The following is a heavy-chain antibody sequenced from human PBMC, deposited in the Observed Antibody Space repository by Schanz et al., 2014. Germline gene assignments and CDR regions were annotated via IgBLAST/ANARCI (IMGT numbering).Heavy chain of an antibody. D-gene: IGHD1-1*01. V-gene: IGHV3-48*01. CDR2: IIYNGGTI. Sequence: EVQLVESGGGLVQPGGSLRLSCTASGFTFSDYCMSWVRQAPGKGLEWISYIIYNGGTIYYADSVKGRFTISRDNAKNSLYLEMNSLRAEDTALYYCARDRRNADLDYWGQGTLVTVSS. CDR3: ARDRRNADLDY. J-gene: IGHJ4*02. CDR1: GFTFSDYC.